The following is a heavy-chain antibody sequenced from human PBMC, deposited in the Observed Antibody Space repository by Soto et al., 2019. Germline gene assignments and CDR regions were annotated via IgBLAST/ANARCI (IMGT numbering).Heavy chain of an antibody. CDR1: GFSLTTSGVG. CDR2: IYWDDDK. J-gene: IGHJ4*02. CDR3: AHRVLRTVFGLVTTTAIYFDF. V-gene: IGHV2-5*02. Sequence: QITLNESGPPQVNPRQTLTLTCTFSGFSLTTSGVGVGWIRQSPGKAPEWLALIYWDDDKRYSPSLKSRLTITKATSKNQVVLTMADLDPADTATYYCAHRVLRTVFGLVTTTAIYFDFWGQGTPVAVSS. D-gene: IGHD3-3*01.